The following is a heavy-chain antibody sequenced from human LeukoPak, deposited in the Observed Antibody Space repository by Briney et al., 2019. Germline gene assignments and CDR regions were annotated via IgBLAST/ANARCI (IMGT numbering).Heavy chain of an antibody. CDR3: AKGKYDGYAYYDY. CDR1: GFTFNNCA. V-gene: IGHV3-23*01. CDR2: ITGSGAST. J-gene: IGHJ4*02. Sequence: GGSLRLSCAASGFTFNNCAMSGVRQAPGRGLEWVSSITGSGASTDYADSVKGRFTISRDNSRSTLYLQMHSLRAEDTALYYCAKGKYDGYAYYDYWGQGTLVTVSS. D-gene: IGHD3-16*01.